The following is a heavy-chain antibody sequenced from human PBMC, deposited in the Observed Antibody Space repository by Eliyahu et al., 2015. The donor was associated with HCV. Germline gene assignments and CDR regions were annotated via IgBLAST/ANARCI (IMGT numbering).Heavy chain of an antibody. J-gene: IGHJ6*03. CDR2: INPNSGGT. CDR3: ARGSANGDPSPYYYYYMDV. CDR1: GYTFTGYY. D-gene: IGHD4-17*01. Sequence: QVQLVQSGAEVKKPGASVKVSCKASGYTFTGYYMHWVRQAPGQGLEWMGWINPNSGGTNYAQKFQGWVTMTRDTSISTAYMELSRLRSDDTAVYYCARGSANGDPSPYYYYYMDVWGKGITVTVSS. V-gene: IGHV1-2*04.